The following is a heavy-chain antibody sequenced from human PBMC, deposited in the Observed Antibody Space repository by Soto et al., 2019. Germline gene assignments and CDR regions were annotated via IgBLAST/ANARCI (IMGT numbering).Heavy chain of an antibody. CDR2: INPNSGGT. V-gene: IGHV1-2*04. CDR1: GYTFTGYY. Sequence: GASVKVSCKASGYTFTGYYMHWVRQAPGQGLEWMGWINPNSGGTNYAQKFQGWVTMTRDKSMNQFSLKLSSVTAAGTAVYYCTRHDVIAKLQNGMGVWGQGTTVTVSS. J-gene: IGHJ6*02. CDR3: TRHDVIAKLQNGMGV. D-gene: IGHD2-21*01.